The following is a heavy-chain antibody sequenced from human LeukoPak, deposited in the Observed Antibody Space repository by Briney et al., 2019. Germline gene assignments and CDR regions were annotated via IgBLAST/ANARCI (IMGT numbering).Heavy chain of an antibody. V-gene: IGHV4-39*01. CDR2: IYYSATT. CDR3: ARHGSTSWYGFDY. Sequence: SETLSLTCSVSGGSISGSGYYWGWLRQSPGKGLEWIGSIYYSATTYYNPSFKSRVTISVDTSKSQFSLKVSSVIAADTALYYCARHGSTSWYGFDYWGLGTLVTVSS. J-gene: IGHJ4*02. CDR1: GGSISGSGYY. D-gene: IGHD6-13*01.